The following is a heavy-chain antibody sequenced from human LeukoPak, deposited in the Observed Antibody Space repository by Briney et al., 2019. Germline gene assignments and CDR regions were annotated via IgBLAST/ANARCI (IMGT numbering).Heavy chain of an antibody. V-gene: IGHV3-21*01. D-gene: IGHD5-24*01. CDR3: ARWLQLRGYYYYMDV. CDR1: GFTFSSYS. J-gene: IGHJ6*03. CDR2: ISSSSSYI. Sequence: GGSLRLSCAASGFTFSSYSMNWVRQAPGKGLEWVSSISSSSSYIYYADSVKGRFTISRDNAKNSLYLQMNSLRAEDTAAYYCARWLQLRGYYYYMDVWGKGTTVTVSS.